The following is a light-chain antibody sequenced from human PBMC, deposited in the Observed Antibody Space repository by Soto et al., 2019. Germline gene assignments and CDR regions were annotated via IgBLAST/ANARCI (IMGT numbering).Light chain of an antibody. CDR1: SSDVGGYNY. J-gene: IGLJ2*01. V-gene: IGLV2-14*01. Sequence: QSALTQPASVSGSPGQSITISCTGTSSDVGGYNYVSWYQQHPGKAPKLMIYDVSNRPSGVSNRFSGSKSGNTASLTISGLQDEEEADYYCSSYTSSSTLEGVVFGGGTKLTVL. CDR2: DVS. CDR3: SSYTSSSTLEGVV.